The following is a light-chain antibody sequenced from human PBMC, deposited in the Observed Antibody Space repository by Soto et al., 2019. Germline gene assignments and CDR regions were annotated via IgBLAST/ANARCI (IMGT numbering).Light chain of an antibody. CDR2: EVT. V-gene: IGLV2-14*01. Sequence: QSALTQPASVSGSPGQSIIISCTGTSSDVGDNYVSWYQQHPAKAPKLVIYEVTRRPSGVSNRLSGSKSGNTASLTISGLQADDEAEYYCGSYTIDSTWVFGGGTKLTVL. J-gene: IGLJ3*02. CDR3: GSYTIDSTWV. CDR1: SSDVGDNY.